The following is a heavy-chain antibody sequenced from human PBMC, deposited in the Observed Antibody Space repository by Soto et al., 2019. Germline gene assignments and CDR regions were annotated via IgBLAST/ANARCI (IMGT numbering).Heavy chain of an antibody. CDR2: IYGAGSA. V-gene: IGHV3-66*01. J-gene: IGHJ4*02. CDR3: SREHQF. CDR1: GFTVSSNF. Sequence: GSLRLSCAASGFTVSSNFMTWVRQAPGKGLEWVSVIYGAGSAYYADSVNGRFTISRDNSKNTLYLQMNNLRAEDTAMYYCSREHQFRGQGTLVTVSS.